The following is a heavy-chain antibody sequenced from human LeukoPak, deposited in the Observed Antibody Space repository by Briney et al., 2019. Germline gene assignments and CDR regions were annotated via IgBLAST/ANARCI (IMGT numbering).Heavy chain of an antibody. D-gene: IGHD3-22*01. CDR3: ARGDYYDSSGYSIIFDY. Sequence: SETLSFTCTVSGGSISDYYWSWIRQPPGKGLEWIGYIYYSGSTNYNPSLKSRVTISVDTSKNQFSLKLSSVTAADTAVYYCARGDYYDSSGYSIIFDYWGQGTLVTVSS. J-gene: IGHJ4*02. CDR2: IYYSGST. CDR1: GGSISDYY. V-gene: IGHV4-59*01.